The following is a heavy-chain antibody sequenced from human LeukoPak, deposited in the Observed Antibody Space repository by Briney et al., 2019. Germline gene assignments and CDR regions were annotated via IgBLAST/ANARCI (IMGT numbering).Heavy chain of an antibody. CDR3: AHSGRYWYFDL. D-gene: IGHD3-10*01. V-gene: IGHV3-53*01. Sequence: GGSLRLSCAASGFTVSSNYMSWVRLAPGKGLEWVSVIYSGGSTYYADSVKGRFTISRDNSKNTLYLQMNSLRAEDTAVYYCAHSGRYWYFDLWGRGTLVTVSS. CDR1: GFTVSSNY. J-gene: IGHJ2*01. CDR2: IYSGGST.